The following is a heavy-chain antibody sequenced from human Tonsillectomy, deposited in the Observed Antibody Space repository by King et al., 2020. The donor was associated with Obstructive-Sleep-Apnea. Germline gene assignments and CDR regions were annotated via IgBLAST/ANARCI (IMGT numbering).Heavy chain of an antibody. CDR2: ISYDGSNK. J-gene: IGHJ4*02. Sequence: VQLVESGGGVVQPGRSLRLSCAASGFTFSSYAMHWVRQAPGKGLEWVAVISYDGSNKYYADSVKGRFTISRDNSKNTLYLQMISLRAEDTAVYYCATDDAITIFGVVIPYYFDYWGQGTLVTVSS. CDR3: ATDDAITIFGVVIPYYFDY. CDR1: GFTFSSYA. V-gene: IGHV3-30*04. D-gene: IGHD3-3*01.